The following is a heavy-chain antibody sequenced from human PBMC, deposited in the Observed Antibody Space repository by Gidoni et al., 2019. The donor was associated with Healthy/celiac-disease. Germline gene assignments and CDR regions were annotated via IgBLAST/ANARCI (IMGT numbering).Heavy chain of an antibody. Sequence: QLQLQESGPGLVKPSETLSLTCTVSGGSISSSSYYWGWIRQPPGKGLEWIGSIYYSGSTYYNPSLKRRVTISVDTSKNQFSLKLSSVTAADTAVYYGARDSSGYPDAFDIWGQGTMVTVSS. CDR2: IYYSGST. J-gene: IGHJ3*02. CDR1: GGSISSSSYY. D-gene: IGHD3-22*01. V-gene: IGHV4-39*01. CDR3: ARDSSGYPDAFDI.